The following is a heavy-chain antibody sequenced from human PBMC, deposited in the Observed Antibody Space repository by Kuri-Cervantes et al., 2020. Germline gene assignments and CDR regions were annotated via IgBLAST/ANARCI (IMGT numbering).Heavy chain of an antibody. D-gene: IGHD3-9*01. CDR2: ISAYNGNT. Sequence: VKVSCKASGCTFTSYGISWVRQAPGQGLEWMGWISAYNGNTNYAQKLQGRVTMTTDTSASTPYMELSSLRSEDTAVYYCASTYDILTGYWVYWGQGTLVTVSS. J-gene: IGHJ4*02. V-gene: IGHV1-18*01. CDR1: GCTFTSYG. CDR3: ASTYDILTGYWVY.